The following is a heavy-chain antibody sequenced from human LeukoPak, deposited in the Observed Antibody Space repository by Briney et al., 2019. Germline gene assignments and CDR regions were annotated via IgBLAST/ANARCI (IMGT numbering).Heavy chain of an antibody. Sequence: GASVKVSCKASGGTFSSYAISWVRQAPGQGLEWMGRIIPIFGTANYAQKFQGRVTITTDESTSTAYMELSSLRSEDTAVYYCASRNDSSGDWQYAFEIWGQGTMVTVSS. J-gene: IGHJ3*02. D-gene: IGHD3-22*01. CDR2: IIPIFGTA. V-gene: IGHV1-69*05. CDR3: ASRNDSSGDWQYAFEI. CDR1: GGTFSSYA.